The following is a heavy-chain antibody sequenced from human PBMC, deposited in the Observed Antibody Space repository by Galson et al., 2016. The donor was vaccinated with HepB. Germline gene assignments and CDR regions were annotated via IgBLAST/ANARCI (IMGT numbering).Heavy chain of an antibody. V-gene: IGHV3-53*01. CDR3: ARQTAAGTIDYYYYGMDV. CDR1: GFTVGNNY. J-gene: IGHJ6*02. D-gene: IGHD6-13*01. Sequence: SLRLSCAASGFTVGNNYMKWVRQAPGKGLEWVSLIYSGGTTYYSDSVKGRFTISRDSSKNTLYLQMNSLRVEDTAMYYCARQTAAGTIDYYYYGMDVWGQGTTVTVSS. CDR2: IYSGGTT.